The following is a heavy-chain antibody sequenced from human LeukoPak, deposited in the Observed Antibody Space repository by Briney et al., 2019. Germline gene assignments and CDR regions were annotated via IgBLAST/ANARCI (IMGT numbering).Heavy chain of an antibody. Sequence: GGSLRLSCAASGFTFSSYAMSWVRQAPGKGLEWVSAISGSGGSTYYADSVKGRFTISRDNSKNTLYLQMNSLRAEDTAVYYCAREAEYYYDSSGKAGFDYWGQGTLVTVSS. D-gene: IGHD3-22*01. CDR1: GFTFSSYA. V-gene: IGHV3-23*01. CDR3: AREAEYYYDSSGKAGFDY. CDR2: ISGSGGST. J-gene: IGHJ4*02.